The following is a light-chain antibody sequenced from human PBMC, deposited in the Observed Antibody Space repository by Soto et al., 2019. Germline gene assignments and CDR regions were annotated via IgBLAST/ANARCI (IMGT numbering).Light chain of an antibody. Sequence: DIQRTQSPSYLSASVGNRATITCRASESISSYLNWYQQKPGKAPKLLIYDASSLQSGVPSRFSGSGSGTDFTLTVRGLQPEECAIYFCQQSYSTPWTFAHGTKVDIK. CDR2: DAS. V-gene: IGKV1-39*01. CDR3: QQSYSTPWT. J-gene: IGKJ1*01. CDR1: ESISSY.